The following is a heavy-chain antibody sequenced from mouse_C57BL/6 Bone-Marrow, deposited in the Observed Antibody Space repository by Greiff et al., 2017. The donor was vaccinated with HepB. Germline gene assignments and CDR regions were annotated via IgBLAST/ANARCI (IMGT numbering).Heavy chain of an antibody. CDR2: IYIGNGYT. J-gene: IGHJ3*01. CDR1: GYTFTSYG. Sequence: EVQLQQSGAELVRPGSSVKMSCKTSGYTFTSYGINWVKQRPGQGLEWIGYIYIGNGYTKYNEKFKGKATLTSDTSSSTAYMQLSSLTSEDSAVYFCARDDYGAWFAYWGQGTLVTVAA. CDR3: ARDDYGAWFAY. V-gene: IGHV1-58*01. D-gene: IGHD2-4*01.